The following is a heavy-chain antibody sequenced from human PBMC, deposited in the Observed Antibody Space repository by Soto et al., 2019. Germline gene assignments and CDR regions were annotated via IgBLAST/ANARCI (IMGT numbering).Heavy chain of an antibody. Sequence: QAGGSLRLSCAASGFTFSSYAMSWVRQAPGKGLEWVSAISGSGGSTYYADSVKGRFTISRDNSKNTLYLQMNSLRAEDTAVYYCAKNLRDRGYSYGYDYWGQGTLVTVSS. V-gene: IGHV3-23*01. CDR2: ISGSGGST. CDR1: GFTFSSYA. CDR3: AKNLRDRGYSYGYDY. D-gene: IGHD5-18*01. J-gene: IGHJ4*02.